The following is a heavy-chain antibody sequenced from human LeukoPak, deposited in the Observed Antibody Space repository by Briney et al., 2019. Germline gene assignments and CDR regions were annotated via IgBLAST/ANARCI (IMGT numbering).Heavy chain of an antibody. CDR3: ANSPKALGYCSSTSCYG. V-gene: IGHV3-21*01. J-gene: IGHJ4*02. Sequence: PGGSLRLSCAASRFTFSSYSMNWVRQAPGKGLEWVSSISSSSSYIYYADSVKGRFTISRDNAKNSLYLQMNSLRAEDTAVYYCANSPKALGYCSSTSCYGWGQGTLVTVSS. D-gene: IGHD2-2*01. CDR2: ISSSSSYI. CDR1: RFTFSSYS.